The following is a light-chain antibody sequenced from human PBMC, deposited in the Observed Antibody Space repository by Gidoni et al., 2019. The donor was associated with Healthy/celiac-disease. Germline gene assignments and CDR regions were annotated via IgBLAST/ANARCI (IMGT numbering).Light chain of an antibody. V-gene: IGKV4-1*01. J-gene: IGKJ2*01. CDR1: QSVLYSSNNKNY. CDR2: WAS. CDR3: QQYYSTPYT. Sequence: DIVMNQSPDSLAVSLGERATINCKSSQSVLYSSNNKNYLAWYQQKPGQPPKLLIYWASTRESGVPDRFSGSGSGTDFTLTISSLQAEDVAVYYCQQYYSTPYTFGQXTKLEIK.